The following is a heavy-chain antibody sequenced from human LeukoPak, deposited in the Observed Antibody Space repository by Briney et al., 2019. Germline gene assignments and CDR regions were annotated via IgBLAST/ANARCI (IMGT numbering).Heavy chain of an antibody. J-gene: IGHJ5*02. Sequence: GGSLRLSCAASGFTFSSYAMSWVRQAPGKGLEWVSAISGSGGSTYYADSVKGRFTISRDNSKNTLYLQMNSLRAEDTAVYYFSKDFRGNWFDHWGQGTLVTVSS. CDR2: ISGSGGST. CDR1: GFTFSSYA. V-gene: IGHV3-23*01. CDR3: SKDFRGNWFDH.